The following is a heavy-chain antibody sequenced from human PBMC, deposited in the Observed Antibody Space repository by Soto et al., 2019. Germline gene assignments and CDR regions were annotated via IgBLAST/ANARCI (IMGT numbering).Heavy chain of an antibody. Sequence: PGESLKISCKGSGYTFTDYWIGWVRQLPWKGLDWMGISYPGESDTRYSPSFQGHVTITVDKATCTAYLQLNTLKASDTAMYYFARHISNFRYHSYAMDVAGQAPTLTVSS. D-gene: IGHD4-4*01. CDR2: SYPGESDT. J-gene: IGHJ6*02. CDR1: GYTFTDYW. CDR3: ARHISNFRYHSYAMDV. V-gene: IGHV5-51*01.